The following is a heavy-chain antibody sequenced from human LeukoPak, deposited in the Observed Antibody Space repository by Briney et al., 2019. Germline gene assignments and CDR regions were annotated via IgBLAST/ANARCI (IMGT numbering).Heavy chain of an antibody. J-gene: IGHJ4*02. CDR3: ARGTIAATGTDY. V-gene: IGHV3-7*01. D-gene: IGHD6-13*01. CDR2: MNQDGSVK. CDR1: GFTFSSYD. Sequence: GGSLRLSCAASGFTFSSYDMSWVRQAPGKGLEWVANMNQDGSVKHHADSVKGRFTISRDNAKNSLYLQMNSLRAEDTAVYYCARGTIAATGTDYWGQGVLVTVSS.